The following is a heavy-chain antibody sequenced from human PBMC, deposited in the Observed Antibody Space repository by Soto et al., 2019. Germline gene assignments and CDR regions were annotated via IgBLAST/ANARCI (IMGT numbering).Heavy chain of an antibody. Sequence: GESLKISCKGSGYSFTSYWIGWVRQMPGKGLGWMGIIYPGDSDTRYSPSFQGQVTISADKSISTAYLQWGSLKASDTAMYYCARLGCSSTSCYYYGMDVWGQGTTVTVSS. CDR2: IYPGDSDT. CDR1: GYSFTSYW. J-gene: IGHJ6*02. CDR3: ARLGCSSTSCYYYGMDV. V-gene: IGHV5-51*01. D-gene: IGHD2-2*01.